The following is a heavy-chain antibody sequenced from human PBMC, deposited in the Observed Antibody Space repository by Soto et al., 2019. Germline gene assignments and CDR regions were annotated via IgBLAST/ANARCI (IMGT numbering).Heavy chain of an antibody. D-gene: IGHD3-10*01. J-gene: IGHJ4*02. V-gene: IGHV3-11*06. CDR2: ISSDSGYT. CDR1: GFTSSDYY. Sequence: PGGSLRLSCAASGFTSSDYYMRWIRQAPGKGLEWVSYISSDSGYTQYADSLQGRFTVSRDNAKNSMYLEMKGLRAEDTAVYFCARDPMGRGVPLDYWGPGTLVTVSS. CDR3: ARDPMGRGVPLDY.